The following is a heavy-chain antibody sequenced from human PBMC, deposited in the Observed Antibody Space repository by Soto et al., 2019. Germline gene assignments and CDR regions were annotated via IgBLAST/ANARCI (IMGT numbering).Heavy chain of an antibody. J-gene: IGHJ2*01. V-gene: IGHV3-23*01. CDR2: ISRIGSST. Sequence: GGSLRLSCAASGFTFSSYAMSWVRQAPGKGLEWVSAISRIGSSTYYADSVKGRFTISRDNSKNTLYLQMNSLRAEDTAVYFCARNHPYWYFDLWGRGTLVTVSS. CDR1: GFTFSSYA. CDR3: ARNHPYWYFDL.